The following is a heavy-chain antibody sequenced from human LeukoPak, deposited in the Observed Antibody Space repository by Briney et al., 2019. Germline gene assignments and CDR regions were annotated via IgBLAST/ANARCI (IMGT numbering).Heavy chain of an antibody. CDR3: ARDFGYSYGLDFDY. V-gene: IGHV4-61*02. CDR2: IHTSGST. Sequence: PSETLFLTCTVSGGSISSGSYYWSWIRQPAGKGLEWIGRIHTSGSTNYNPSLKSRVTISVDTSKNQFSLKLSSVTAADTAVYYCARDFGYSYGLDFDYWGQGTLVTVSS. J-gene: IGHJ4*02. D-gene: IGHD5-18*01. CDR1: GGSISSGSYY.